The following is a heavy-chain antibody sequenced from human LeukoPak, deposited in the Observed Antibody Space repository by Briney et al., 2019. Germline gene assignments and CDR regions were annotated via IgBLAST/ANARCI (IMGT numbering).Heavy chain of an antibody. J-gene: IGHJ4*02. V-gene: IGHV3-30*04. CDR3: AKDSKITSADYYFDY. Sequence: GGSLRLSCAASGFSLRSYAMHWVRQAPGKGLEWVTVIANDGRDKKYADSVRGRFTISRDNSKNTVYLQMDSLRVEDMAVYYCAKDSKITSADYYFDYWGLGTLVTVSS. D-gene: IGHD6-13*01. CDR1: GFSLRSYA. CDR2: IANDGRDK.